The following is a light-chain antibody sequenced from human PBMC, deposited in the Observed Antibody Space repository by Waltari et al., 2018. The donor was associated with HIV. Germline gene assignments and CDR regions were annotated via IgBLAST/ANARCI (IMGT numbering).Light chain of an antibody. CDR3: GTWDTSLNAGV. J-gene: IGLJ2*01. CDR1: TSNIGNNY. V-gene: IGLV1-51*01. CDR2: DNY. Sequence: QSVLTQPPSVSAAPGQKVTISCSGSTSNIGNNYVFWYQQLPGTVPKLLMYDNYDRPSGIPDRFSGSKSGTSATLGITGLQTGDEADYYCGTWDTSLNAGVFGGGTKLTVL.